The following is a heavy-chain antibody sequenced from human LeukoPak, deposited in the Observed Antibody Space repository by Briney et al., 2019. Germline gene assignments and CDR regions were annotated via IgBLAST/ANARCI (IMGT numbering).Heavy chain of an antibody. J-gene: IGHJ3*02. Sequence: GASVKVSCKASGYTFTGYYMHWVRQAPGQGLEWMGRINPNRGGTNYAQKFQGRVTMTRDTSISTAYMELSRLRSDDTAVYYCAREPYYDSSGYYYAQPDDAFDIWGQGTMVTVSS. CDR3: AREPYYDSSGYYYAQPDDAFDI. CDR1: GYTFTGYY. D-gene: IGHD3-22*01. CDR2: INPNRGGT. V-gene: IGHV1-2*06.